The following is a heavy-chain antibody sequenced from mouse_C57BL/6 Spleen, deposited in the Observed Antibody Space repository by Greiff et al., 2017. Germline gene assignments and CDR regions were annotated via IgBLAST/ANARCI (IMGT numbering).Heavy chain of an antibody. CDR3: AREGIYDRYYDYARDY. CDR2: INPSNGGT. V-gene: IGHV1-53*01. CDR1: GYTFTSYW. J-gene: IGHJ4*01. Sequence: QVQLQQPGTELVKPGASVKLSCKASGYTFTSYWMPWVKQRPGQGLEWIGNINPSNGGTNYNEKFKSKATLTVDKSSSTAYMQLSSLTSEDSAVYYCAREGIYDRYYDYARDYWGQGTSVTVSS. D-gene: IGHD2-3*01.